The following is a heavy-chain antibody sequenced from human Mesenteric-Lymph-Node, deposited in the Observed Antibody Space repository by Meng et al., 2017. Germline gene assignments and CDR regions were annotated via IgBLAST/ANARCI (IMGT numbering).Heavy chain of an antibody. CDR3: AKDRGSYDYGSGDYFDY. J-gene: IGHJ4*02. D-gene: IGHD3-10*01. Sequence: SCAVSGFTLRRYAMSWVRQAPGKGLEWVSGLSGTVATYYADSVKCRFTISRDTSKNTLYLQINSLRAEDTAVYYCAKDRGSYDYGSGDYFDYWGQGTLVTVSS. V-gene: IGHV3-23*01. CDR2: LSGTVAT. CDR1: GFTLRRYA.